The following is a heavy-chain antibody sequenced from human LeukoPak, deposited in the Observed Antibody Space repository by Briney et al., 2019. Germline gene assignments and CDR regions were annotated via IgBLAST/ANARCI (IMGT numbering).Heavy chain of an antibody. CDR2: ISSSSYI. CDR3: ARDPKCSSTSCYTGAY. J-gene: IGHJ4*02. CDR1: GFTFSSYS. V-gene: IGHV3-21*01. Sequence: PGGSLRLSCAASGFTFSSYSMNWVRQAPGKGLEWVSSISSSSYIYCADSVKGRFTISRDNAKNSLYLQMNSLRAEDTAVYYRARDPKCSSTSCYTGAYWGQGTLVTVSS. D-gene: IGHD2-2*02.